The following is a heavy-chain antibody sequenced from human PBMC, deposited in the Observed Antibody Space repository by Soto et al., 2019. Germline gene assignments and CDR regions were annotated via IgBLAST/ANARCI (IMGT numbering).Heavy chain of an antibody. D-gene: IGHD1-26*01. CDR3: ARAPVGATRYLDY. V-gene: IGHV1-69*05. J-gene: IGHJ4*02. CDR2: IIPIFGTA. CDR1: GGTFSSYA. Sequence: SVKVSCKASGGTFSSYAISWVRQAPGQGLEWMGGIIPIFGTANYAQKFQGRVTMTTDTSTSTAYMELRSLRSDDTAVYYCARAPVGATRYLDYWGQGTLVTVSS.